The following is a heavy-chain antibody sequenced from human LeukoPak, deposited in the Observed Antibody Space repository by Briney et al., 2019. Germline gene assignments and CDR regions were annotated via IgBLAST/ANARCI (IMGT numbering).Heavy chain of an antibody. CDR1: GYTFTSYY. Sequence: GASVKVSCKASGYTFTSYYMHWVRQAPAQGLEWMGIINPSGGSTSYAQKFQGRVTMIRDTSTSTVYMELSSLRSEDTAVHYCARDRTRDLLGDYWGQGTLVTVSS. J-gene: IGHJ4*02. CDR2: INPSGGST. CDR3: ARDRTRDLLGDY. D-gene: IGHD1-26*01. V-gene: IGHV1-46*01.